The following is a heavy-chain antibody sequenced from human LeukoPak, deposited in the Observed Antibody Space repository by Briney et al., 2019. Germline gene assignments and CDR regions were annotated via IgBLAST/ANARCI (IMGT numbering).Heavy chain of an antibody. CDR3: ARQTGVGLFILP. V-gene: IGHV3-48*03. Sequence: GGSLRLSCAASGFTFSSYEMNWVRQAPGKGLEWVSYISSSGSTIYYADSVKGRFTISRDNAKNSLYLQMNSLRAEDTAVYYCARQTGVGLFILPGGQGTLVTVSS. D-gene: IGHD3-3*01. CDR1: GFTFSSYE. J-gene: IGHJ4*02. CDR2: ISSSGSTI.